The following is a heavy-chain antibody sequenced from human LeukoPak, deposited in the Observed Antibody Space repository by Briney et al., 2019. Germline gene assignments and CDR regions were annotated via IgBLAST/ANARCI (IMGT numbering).Heavy chain of an antibody. CDR2: INSDGSST. CDR1: GFTFSSYW. D-gene: IGHD1-26*01. V-gene: IGHV3-74*01. J-gene: IGHJ4*02. Sequence: PGGSPRLSCAASGFTFSSYWMHWVRQAPGKGLVWVSRINSDGSSTTYADSVKGRFTISRDNAKNTLYLQMNSLRAEDTAVYYCATKLVGAKSSESEYWGQGTLVTVSS. CDR3: ATKLVGAKSSESEY.